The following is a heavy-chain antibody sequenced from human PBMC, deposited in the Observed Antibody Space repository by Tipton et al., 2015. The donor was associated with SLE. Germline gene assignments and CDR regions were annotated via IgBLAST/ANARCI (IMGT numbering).Heavy chain of an antibody. J-gene: IGHJ3*02. V-gene: IGHV3-53*01. D-gene: IGHD3-22*01. CDR1: GFTVSSNY. CDR3: AGGVTMIVVVGDAFDI. Sequence: SLRLSCAASGFTVSSNYTSWVRQAPGKGLEWVSVIYSGGSTYYADSVKGRFTISRDNSKNTLYLQMNSLRAEDTAVYYCAGGVTMIVVVGDAFDIWGQGTMVTVSS. CDR2: IYSGGST.